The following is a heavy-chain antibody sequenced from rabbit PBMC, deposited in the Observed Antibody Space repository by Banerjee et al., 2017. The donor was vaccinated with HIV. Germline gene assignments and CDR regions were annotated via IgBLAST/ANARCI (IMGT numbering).Heavy chain of an antibody. D-gene: IGHD6-1*01. CDR3: ARDGYGGYGGYGWDL. Sequence: ASWAKGRFTVSKTSSTTVTLQMTSLTAADTATYFCARDGYGGYGGYGWDLWGPGTLVTVS. J-gene: IGHJ6*01. V-gene: IGHV1S40*01.